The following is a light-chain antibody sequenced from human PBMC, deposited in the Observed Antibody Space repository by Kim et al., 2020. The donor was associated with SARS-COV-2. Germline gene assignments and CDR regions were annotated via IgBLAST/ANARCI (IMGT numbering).Light chain of an antibody. V-gene: IGKV2-28*01. CDR1: QSLLQHTEYDF. CDR2: LGS. J-gene: IGKJ4*01. Sequence: PASISCRSSQSLLQHTEYDFLDWYLQNPGQSPRLLIYLGSKRASGVPDGFSGSGSGTDFTLKISRVEAEDVGMYYCKQALQNPLAFGGGTKVDI. CDR3: KQALQNPLA.